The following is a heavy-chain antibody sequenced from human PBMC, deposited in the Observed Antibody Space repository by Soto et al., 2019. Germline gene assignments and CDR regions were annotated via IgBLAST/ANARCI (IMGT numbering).Heavy chain of an antibody. CDR2: ISYDGGNK. CDR1: GFTFSSYA. CDR3: ASGSSGGGEDAFDI. Sequence: GGSLRLSCAASGFTFSSYAMHWVRQAPGKGLEWLAVISYDGGNKYYADSVKGRFTISRDNSKNTLYLQMNSLRAEDTAVYYCASGSSGGGEDAFDIWGQGTMVTVS. J-gene: IGHJ3*02. D-gene: IGHD2-15*01. V-gene: IGHV3-30-3*01.